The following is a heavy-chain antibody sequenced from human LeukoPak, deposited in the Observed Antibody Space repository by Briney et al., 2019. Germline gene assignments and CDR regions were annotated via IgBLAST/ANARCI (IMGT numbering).Heavy chain of an antibody. V-gene: IGHV4-59*01. J-gene: IGHJ6*03. CDR3: VRDYRYGSGSYHYYMDV. D-gene: IGHD6-19*01. CDR1: DDSISNYY. CDR2: IYYSGIT. Sequence: SETLSLTCTVSDDSISNYYWSWIRQPPGKGLEWIGYIYYSGITNFNPSLKSRVTISVDTSKNQMSLKLSSVTAADTAVYYCVRDYRYGSGSYHYYMDVWGKGTTVTVSS.